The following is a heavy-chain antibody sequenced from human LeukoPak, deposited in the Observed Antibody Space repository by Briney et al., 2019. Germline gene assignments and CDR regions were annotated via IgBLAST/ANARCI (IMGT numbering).Heavy chain of an antibody. V-gene: IGHV1-18*01. Sequence: ASVKVSCKASGYTFTDYNFSWVRQAPGQGLEWMGWISTYNGNTKYAQNLQGRVTMTTDTSTSTAYMELRSLRSDDTAVYYCARTPLAGTGYFDYWGQGTLVTVSS. J-gene: IGHJ4*02. CDR3: ARTPLAGTGYFDY. CDR2: ISTYNGNT. CDR1: GYTFTDYN. D-gene: IGHD6-19*01.